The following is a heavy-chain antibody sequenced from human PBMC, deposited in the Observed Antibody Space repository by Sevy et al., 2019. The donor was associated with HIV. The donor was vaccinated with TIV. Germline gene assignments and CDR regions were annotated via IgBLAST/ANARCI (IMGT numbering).Heavy chain of an antibody. CDR2: IKQDGSEK. D-gene: IGHD6-13*01. CDR1: GFTFSNYW. Sequence: GESLKISCAASGFTFSNYWMSWVRQAPGKGLEWVANIKQDGSEKYCVDSVKDRFTISRDNARNSLFLQMNSLRAEDTAVYYCARHFSSSWTTRHFDCWGQGTLVTVSS. CDR3: ARHFSSSWTTRHFDC. V-gene: IGHV3-7*01. J-gene: IGHJ4*02.